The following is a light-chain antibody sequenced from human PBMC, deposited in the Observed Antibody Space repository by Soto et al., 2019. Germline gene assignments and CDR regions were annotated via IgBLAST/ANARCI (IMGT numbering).Light chain of an antibody. CDR3: QLSYSIPYT. V-gene: IGKV1-39*01. Sequence: DIQMTQSASSLSASVGDRVTITCRASQSISSNLNWHQQKPGKAPKVLIYAASSLQSGVPSRFSGSGSGTDFTLATRSLHPEAFATYYCQLSYSIPYTFGQGTKLEIK. CDR1: QSISSN. J-gene: IGKJ2*01. CDR2: AAS.